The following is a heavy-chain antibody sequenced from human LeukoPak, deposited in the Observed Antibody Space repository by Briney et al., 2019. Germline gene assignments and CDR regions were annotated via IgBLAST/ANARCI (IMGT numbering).Heavy chain of an antibody. CDR3: ARDSAGGGSSFIDY. CDR2: ISGSGGST. J-gene: IGHJ4*02. Sequence: PGGSLRLSCAASGFTFSSYAMSWVRQAPGKGLEWVSAISGSGGSTYYADSVKGRFTISRDNSKNTLYLQMNSLRAEDTAVYYCARDSAGGGSSFIDYWGQGTLVTVSS. CDR1: GFTFSSYA. D-gene: IGHD6-13*01. V-gene: IGHV3-23*01.